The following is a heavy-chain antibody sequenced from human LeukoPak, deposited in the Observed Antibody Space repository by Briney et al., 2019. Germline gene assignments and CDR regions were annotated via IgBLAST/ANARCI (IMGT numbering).Heavy chain of an antibody. V-gene: IGHV3-23*01. CDR3: AKDRYSSSWYLYFQH. CDR2: ISGSGGST. Sequence: PGGSLRLSCAASGFTFSSYAMSWVRQAPGKGLEWVSAISGSGGSTYYADSVKGRFTISRDNPKNTLYLQMNSLRAEDTAVYYCAKDRYSSSWYLYFQHWGQGTLVTVSS. D-gene: IGHD6-13*01. J-gene: IGHJ1*01. CDR1: GFTFSSYA.